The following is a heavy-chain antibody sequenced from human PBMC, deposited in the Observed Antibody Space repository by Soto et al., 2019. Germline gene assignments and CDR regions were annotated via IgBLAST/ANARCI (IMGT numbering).Heavy chain of an antibody. D-gene: IGHD2-2*01. CDR3: ARQRSTSYYAIHLFYMEV. CDR2: IYYNGNK. CDR1: GDSMSSSSYY. Sequence: SETLSLTCTVSGDSMSSSSYYWGWIRQPPGKGLEWIGSIYYNGNKYYSPSLKSRVTISVDTSKNQFSLKVNSVTAADTAIYYCARQRSTSYYAIHLFYMEVWGEGTTVTVSS. J-gene: IGHJ6*03. V-gene: IGHV4-39*01.